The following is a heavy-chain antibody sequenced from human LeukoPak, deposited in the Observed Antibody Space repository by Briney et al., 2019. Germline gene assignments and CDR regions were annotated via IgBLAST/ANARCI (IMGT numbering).Heavy chain of an antibody. D-gene: IGHD2/OR15-2a*01. CDR2: ISWNSGSI. V-gene: IGHV3-9*01. Sequence: GGSLRLSCAGSGFIFNNYAMHWVRQPPGKGLEWVSGISWNSGSIDYADSVKGRFTISRDNAKNSLYLQMNSLRVEDTAVYYCARVNIGSGYSLDYWGQGTLVTVSS. CDR1: GFIFNNYA. CDR3: ARVNIGSGYSLDY. J-gene: IGHJ4*02.